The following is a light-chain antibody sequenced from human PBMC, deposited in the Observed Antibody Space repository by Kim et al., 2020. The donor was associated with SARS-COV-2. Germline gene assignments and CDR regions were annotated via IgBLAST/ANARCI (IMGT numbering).Light chain of an antibody. CDR1: QSVSDSN. CDR2: GAS. J-gene: IGKJ1*01. V-gene: IGKV3-20*01. Sequence: SPGVSATLSCRASQSVSDSNLAWYQQKPGRAPRLLIYGASTRATGIPDRFGGSGSGTEFTLTISRLEPEDFAMYYCQQYGYSPWTFGQGTKVDIK. CDR3: QQYGYSPWT.